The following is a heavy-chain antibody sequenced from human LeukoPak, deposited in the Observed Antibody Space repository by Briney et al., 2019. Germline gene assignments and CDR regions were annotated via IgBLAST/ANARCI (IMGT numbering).Heavy chain of an antibody. J-gene: IGHJ4*02. Sequence: GGSLRLSCTASGFTFSSYAMSWVRQAPGKRLEWVSDLSGSGGNTYYADSVKGRFTISRDNSKNTLYLQMNSLRAEDTAKYYCAKVASLCTSTSCVRGGFDYWGQGTLVTVSS. CDR2: LSGSGGNT. CDR3: AKVASLCTSTSCVRGGFDY. V-gene: IGHV3-23*01. D-gene: IGHD2-2*01. CDR1: GFTFSSYA.